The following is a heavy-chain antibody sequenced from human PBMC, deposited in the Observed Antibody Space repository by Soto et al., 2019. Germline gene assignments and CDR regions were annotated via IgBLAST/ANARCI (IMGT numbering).Heavy chain of an antibody. CDR3: ARLDADTAMADYNGMDV. V-gene: IGHV5-51*01. D-gene: IGHD5-18*01. Sequence: LGESLKISCKGSGYSFTSYWIGWVRQMPGKGLEWMGIIYPGDSDTRYSPSFQGQVTISADKSISTAYLQWSSLKASDTAMYYCARLDADTAMADYNGMDVWGQGTKVTVSS. CDR1: GYSFTSYW. J-gene: IGHJ6*02. CDR2: IYPGDSDT.